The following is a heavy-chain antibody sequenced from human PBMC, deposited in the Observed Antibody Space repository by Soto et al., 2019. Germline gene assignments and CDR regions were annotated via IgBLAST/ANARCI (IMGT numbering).Heavy chain of an antibody. Sequence: GGSLRLSCTASGFTFADYALSWFRQAPGKGLEWVGFIRSKAFGGTPEYAASVKGRFTISRDDSKRIAYLQMNSLKTEDTAVYYCTRTTDGLYYYYNYMDVWGKGTTVTVSS. CDR1: GFTFADYA. D-gene: IGHD1-26*01. J-gene: IGHJ6*03. V-gene: IGHV3-49*03. CDR3: TRTTDGLYYYYNYMDV. CDR2: IRSKAFGGTP.